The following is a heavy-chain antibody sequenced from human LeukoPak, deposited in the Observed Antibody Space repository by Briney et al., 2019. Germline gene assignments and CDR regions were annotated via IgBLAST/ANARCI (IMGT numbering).Heavy chain of an antibody. CDR3: AKVYTIFGVVIPHLGF. CDR1: GFTVSRNY. CDR2: IEDGGRA. V-gene: IGHV3-66*01. Sequence: GGSLRLSCAASGFTVSRNYMNWVRQAPGKGLEWVSVIEDGGRAYYADSVKGRFTISRDNSRNTLYLQMNSLRVDDTAVYYCAKVYTIFGVVIPHLGFWGQGTLVTVSS. J-gene: IGHJ4*02. D-gene: IGHD3-3*01.